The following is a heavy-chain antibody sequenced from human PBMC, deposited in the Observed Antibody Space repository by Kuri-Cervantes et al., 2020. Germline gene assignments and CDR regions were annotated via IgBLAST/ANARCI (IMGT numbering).Heavy chain of an antibody. Sequence: GGSLRLSCAASGFTFSSYFMHWVRQAPGKGLEWVAVISYDGSNKYYADSVKGRFTISRDNSKHTVYLQMNSLRAEDTAVYYCARFYYYYYYMDVWGKGTTVTVSS. CDR1: GFTFSSYF. V-gene: IGHV3-30-3*01. J-gene: IGHJ6*03. CDR3: ARFYYYYYYMDV. CDR2: ISYDGSNK.